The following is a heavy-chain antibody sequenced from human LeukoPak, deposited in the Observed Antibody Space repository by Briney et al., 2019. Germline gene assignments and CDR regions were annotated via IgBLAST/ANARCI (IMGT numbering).Heavy chain of an antibody. D-gene: IGHD2-8*01. CDR2: IKSKSDGGTT. V-gene: IGHV3-15*01. Sequence: PGGSLRLSCGASGFTFSNAWMSWVRQAPGKGLEWVGRIKSKSDGGTTDYAAPVKGRFTMSGDDSKNTLYLQMNSLKTEDTAMYYCISGVYWGQGTLVTVSS. CDR1: GFTFSNAW. CDR3: ISGVY. J-gene: IGHJ4*02.